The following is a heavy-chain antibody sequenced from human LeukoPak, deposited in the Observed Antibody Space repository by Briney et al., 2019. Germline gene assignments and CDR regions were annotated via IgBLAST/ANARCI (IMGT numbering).Heavy chain of an antibody. CDR2: IWYNGTNK. CDR3: AKAYGSGSPILQGFDP. Sequence: GGSLRLSCAASGFTFSSYGMHWVRQAPGKGLEWVAVIWYNGTNKYYADSVKGRFTISRGNSKNTLYLQMNSLRAEDTAVYYCAKAYGSGSPILQGFDPWGQGTLVTVSS. CDR1: GFTFSSYG. J-gene: IGHJ5*02. V-gene: IGHV3-30*02. D-gene: IGHD3-10*01.